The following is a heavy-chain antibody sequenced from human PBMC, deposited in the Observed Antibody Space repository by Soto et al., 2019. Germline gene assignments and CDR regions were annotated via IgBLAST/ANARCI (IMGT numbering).Heavy chain of an antibody. CDR1: GGSISSGEYY. CDR2: IYYSGST. Sequence: PSETLSLTCTVSGGSISSGEYYWSWIRQPPGKGLEWIGYIYYSGSTYYNPSLKSRVTISVDTSRNQFSLKLSSVTAADTAVYFCAREGGEYYDSSVYWHHWFDPWGPRPLVTVST. CDR3: AREGGEYYDSSVYWHHWFDP. D-gene: IGHD3-22*01. J-gene: IGHJ5*02. V-gene: IGHV4-30-4*01.